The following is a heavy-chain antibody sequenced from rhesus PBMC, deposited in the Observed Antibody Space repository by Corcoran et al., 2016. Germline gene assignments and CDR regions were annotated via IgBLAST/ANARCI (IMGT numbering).Heavy chain of an antibody. V-gene: IGHV3S5*01. CDR2: INSVWCST. CDR3: AKYIWGCYSYGGFDY. CDR1: RLTFSRYG. Sequence: VQLVETGGGLVQPGGSLNLSCAASRLTFSRYGMSWVRAAPEKGLEWVSAINSVWCSTYYAASLNCRLTIPIDNSKNTLSLQFNSLRGSDTAVDYCAKYIWGCYSYGGFDYWGQGVLVTVSS. D-gene: IGHD5-12*01. J-gene: IGHJ4*01.